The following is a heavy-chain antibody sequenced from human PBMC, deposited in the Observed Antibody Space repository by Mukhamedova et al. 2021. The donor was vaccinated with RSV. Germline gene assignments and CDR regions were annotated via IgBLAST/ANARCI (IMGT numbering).Heavy chain of an antibody. CDR3: GKDRGCSSTRCLNNWFDP. V-gene: IGHV3-23*01. J-gene: IGHJ5*02. D-gene: IGHD2-2*01. Sequence: AEYMGGRFTISRDNSKNTLYLQMNSLRAEDTAVYYCGKDRGCSSTRCLNNWFDPWGQGTLVTVSS.